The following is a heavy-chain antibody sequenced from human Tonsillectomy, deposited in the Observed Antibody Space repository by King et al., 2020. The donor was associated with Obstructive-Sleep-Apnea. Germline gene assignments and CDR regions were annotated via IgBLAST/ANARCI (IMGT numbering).Heavy chain of an antibody. CDR2: ISYDGSDK. Sequence: VQLVESGGGVVQPGRSLRLSCAASGFTFSNYGMHWVRQAPGEGLEWVAIISYDGSDKYYADSLKGRFTISRDNSKNTLYLQMNSLRAEDTALYYCANLARAGRFNDYWGQGTLDTVSS. J-gene: IGHJ4*02. D-gene: IGHD6-19*01. CDR1: GFTFSNYG. CDR3: ANLARAGRFNDY. V-gene: IGHV3-30*18.